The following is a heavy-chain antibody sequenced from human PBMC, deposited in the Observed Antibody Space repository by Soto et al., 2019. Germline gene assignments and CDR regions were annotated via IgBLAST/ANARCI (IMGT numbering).Heavy chain of an antibody. V-gene: IGHV4-4*02. D-gene: IGHD6-13*01. J-gene: IGHJ4*02. CDR2: IYHSGST. Sequence: PSDTPSLTCAFSEYSISGSHWWNWVRPTPGKGLEWIGEIYHSGSTNYNLSLKRRITMSVDKSKSQFSLKVNSMTAADTAVYYCARYRREAVAGYTLDNWGQGSLVTVSS. CDR1: EYSISGSHW. CDR3: ARYRREAVAGYTLDN.